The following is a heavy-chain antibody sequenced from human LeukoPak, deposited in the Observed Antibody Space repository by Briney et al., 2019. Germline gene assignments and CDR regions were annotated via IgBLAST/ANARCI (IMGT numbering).Heavy chain of an antibody. D-gene: IGHD5-12*01. J-gene: IGHJ3*02. CDR2: IYYSGST. CDR1: GGSISSYY. V-gene: IGHV4-59*01. Sequence: SETLPLTCTVSGGSISSYYWTWIRQPPGKGLEWIAYIYYSGSTNYSPSLKSRVTSSVDTSKNQFSLRLSSVTAADTAVYYCARVYGSGYDFRGAFDIWGQGTTVTVSS. CDR3: ARVYGSGYDFRGAFDI.